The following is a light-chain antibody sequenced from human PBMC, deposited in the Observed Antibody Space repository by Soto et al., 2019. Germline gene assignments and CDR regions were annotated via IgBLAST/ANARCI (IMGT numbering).Light chain of an antibody. CDR1: QSVSRNY. CDR2: GAS. Sequence: EIVLTQSPGTLSLSPGERSTLSCRASQSVSRNYLAWYQHKPGQAPTLLIYGASRRTPGIPDRFSGRGSGTDFTLTISGLEPEDFAVYYCQQYGSSPRTFGQGTKVE. CDR3: QQYGSSPRT. J-gene: IGKJ1*01. V-gene: IGKV3-20*01.